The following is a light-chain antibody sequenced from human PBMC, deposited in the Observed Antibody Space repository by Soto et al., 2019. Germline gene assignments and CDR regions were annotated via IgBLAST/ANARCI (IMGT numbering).Light chain of an antibody. CDR2: GAS. J-gene: IGKJ5*01. CDR3: QKDGSSPLT. Sequence: EIVLTQSPGTLSLSPGERATLSCRASQSVSSSYLAWYQQNPGQAPRLLIYGASSRATGIPDRFSGSGSGTDFTLTISRLEPEDFAVYYCQKDGSSPLTFGQGTRLETK. CDR1: QSVSSSY. V-gene: IGKV3-20*01.